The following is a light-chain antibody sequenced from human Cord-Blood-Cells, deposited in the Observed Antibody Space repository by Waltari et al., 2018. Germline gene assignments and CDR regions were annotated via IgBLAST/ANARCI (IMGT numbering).Light chain of an antibody. Sequence: SYELTQPPAVAVSPGQTARSTCSGDALPKQYAYWYQQKPCQAPVLVIYKNSERPSGLPERFSGSSSGTTVTFTISGVQAEDAADYYCQSADSSGTYWVFGGGTKLTVL. CDR2: KNS. J-gene: IGLJ3*02. CDR1: ALPKQY. V-gene: IGLV3-25*02. CDR3: QSADSSGTYWV.